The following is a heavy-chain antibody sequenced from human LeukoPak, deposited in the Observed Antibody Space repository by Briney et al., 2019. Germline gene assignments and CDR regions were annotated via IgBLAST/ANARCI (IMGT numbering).Heavy chain of an antibody. J-gene: IGHJ4*02. CDR3: ARRRDYGDPTFDY. D-gene: IGHD4-17*01. CDR2: VNPNSGGT. CDR1: GYTFTGYY. Sequence: ASVKVSCKASGYTFTGYYMHWVRQAPGQGLEWMGWVNPNSGGTNYAQKFQGWVTMTRDTSISTAYMELSRLRSDDTAVYYCARRRDYGDPTFDYWGQGTLVTVSS. V-gene: IGHV1-2*04.